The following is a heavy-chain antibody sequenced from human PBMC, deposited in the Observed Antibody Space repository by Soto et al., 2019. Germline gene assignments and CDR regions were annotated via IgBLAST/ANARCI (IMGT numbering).Heavy chain of an antibody. D-gene: IGHD1-1*01. CDR2: ISSSSSTI. V-gene: IGHV3-48*01. CDR1: GFTFSSYS. CDR3: ARGTTTPPLSAMDV. J-gene: IGHJ6*02. Sequence: GGSLRLSCAASGFTFSSYSMNWVRQAPGKGLEWVAYISSSSSTIYYADSVKGRFTISRDNAKNSLYLQMNSLRTEDTAMYFCARGTTTPPLSAMDVWGPGTTVNVSS.